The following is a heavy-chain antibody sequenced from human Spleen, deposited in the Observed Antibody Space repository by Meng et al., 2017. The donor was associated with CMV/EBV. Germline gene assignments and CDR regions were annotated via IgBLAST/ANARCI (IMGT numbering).Heavy chain of an antibody. CDR3: ARAVPADY. V-gene: IGHV3-21*01. CDR2: ISSSSSYI. D-gene: IGHD1-1*01. Sequence: GESLKISCAASGFTFSSYSMNWVRQAPGKGLEWVSSISSSSSYIYYADSVKGRFTISRDNAKNSLYLQMNSLRAEDTAVYYCARAVPADYWGQGTLVTVSS. J-gene: IGHJ4*02. CDR1: GFTFSSYS.